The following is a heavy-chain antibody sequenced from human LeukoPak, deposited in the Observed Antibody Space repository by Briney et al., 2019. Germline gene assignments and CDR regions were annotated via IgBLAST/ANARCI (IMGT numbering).Heavy chain of an antibody. V-gene: IGHV3-21*01. CDR3: ARDYYGSGSVLDY. CDR1: GFTFSSYS. Sequence: GGSLRLSCAASGFTFSSYSMNWVRQAPGKGLEWVSSISSSSSYIYCADSVKGRFTISRDNAKNSLYLQMNSLRAEDTAVYYCARDYYGSGSVLDYWGQGTLVTVSS. CDR2: ISSSSSYI. D-gene: IGHD3-10*01. J-gene: IGHJ4*02.